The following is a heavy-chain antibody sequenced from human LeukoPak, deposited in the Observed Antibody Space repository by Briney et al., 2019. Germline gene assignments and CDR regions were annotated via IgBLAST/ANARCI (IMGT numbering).Heavy chain of an antibody. CDR1: GFTFNGYW. CDR2: IKQDGSEK. Sequence: GGSLRLSCAASGFTFNGYWMSWVGQAPGKGLEWLANIKQDGSEKYYVDSVRGRVTISRDNAENSLFLQMNRLRVEDTAVYYCTRDFGRSSYYFDFWGQGTLVTVSS. CDR3: TRDFGRSSYYFDF. J-gene: IGHJ4*02. D-gene: IGHD3-3*01. V-gene: IGHV3-7*01.